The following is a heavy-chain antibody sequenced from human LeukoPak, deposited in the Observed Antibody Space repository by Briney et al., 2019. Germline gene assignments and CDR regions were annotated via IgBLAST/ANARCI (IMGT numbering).Heavy chain of an antibody. CDR2: IGSSGSTV. CDR1: GFTFSSYE. CDR3: ASELYTYAPYYFDY. J-gene: IGHJ4*02. Sequence: GGSLRLSCAASGFTFSSYEIHWVRQAPGKGLEWVSYIGSSGSTVYYADSVKGRFTISRDNSKNTLYLQMNSLRAEDTAIYYCASELYTYAPYYFDYWGQGTLVTVSS. V-gene: IGHV3-48*03. D-gene: IGHD5-18*01.